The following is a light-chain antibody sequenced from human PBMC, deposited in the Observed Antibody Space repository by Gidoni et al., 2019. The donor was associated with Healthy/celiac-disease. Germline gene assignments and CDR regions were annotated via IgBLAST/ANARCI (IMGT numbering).Light chain of an antibody. Sequence: EIVMTQSPATLSVSPGERATLSCTASPSGSSNLAWYQQKPGQAPRLLIYGASARATGNPARFSGSGSGTEFTLTISILQSEDFAVYFCQRYKNWPLFTFGQGTKLEIK. CDR1: PSGSSN. J-gene: IGKJ2*01. CDR3: QRYKNWPLFT. V-gene: IGKV3-15*01. CDR2: GAS.